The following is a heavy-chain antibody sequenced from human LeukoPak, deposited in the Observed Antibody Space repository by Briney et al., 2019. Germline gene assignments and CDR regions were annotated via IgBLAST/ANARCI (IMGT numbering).Heavy chain of an antibody. CDR2: ISAYNGNT. CDR3: ARGSPPRRNYDSRGYYSYYFDY. V-gene: IGHV1-18*01. D-gene: IGHD3-22*01. J-gene: IGHJ4*02. Sequence: ASVKVSCKASGYTFTSYGVSWVRQAPGQGLEWMGWISAYNGNTNYAQKLQGRVTMTTDTSTSTAYMELRSLRSDDTAVYYCARGSPPRRNYDSRGYYSYYFDYWGQGTLVTVSS. CDR1: GYTFTSYG.